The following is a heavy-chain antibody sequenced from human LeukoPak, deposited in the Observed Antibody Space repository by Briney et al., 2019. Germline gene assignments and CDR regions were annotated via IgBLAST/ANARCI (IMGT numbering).Heavy chain of an antibody. D-gene: IGHD2-15*01. Sequence: GESLKIFCKGSGYSFTSYLVGWVRQMPGKGLEWMGIIYPGDSDTRYSPSFQGQVTISADKSISTAYLQWSSLKASDTAMYYCARLQVVAAAYNWFDPWGQGTLVTVSS. J-gene: IGHJ5*02. V-gene: IGHV5-51*01. CDR2: IYPGDSDT. CDR3: ARLQVVAAAYNWFDP. CDR1: GYSFTSYL.